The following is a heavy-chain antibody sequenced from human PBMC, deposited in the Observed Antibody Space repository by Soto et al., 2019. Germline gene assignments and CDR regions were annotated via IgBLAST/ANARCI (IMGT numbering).Heavy chain of an antibody. CDR3: ARHEPHGDLIYPLDY. V-gene: IGHV4-39*01. CDR1: GGSISSSSYY. CDR2: IYYSGST. D-gene: IGHD4-17*01. Sequence: SETLSLTCTVSGGSISSSSYYWGWLRHPPGKGLQWIGSIYYSGSTYYNPSLKSRVTISVDTSKNQFSLKLSSVTAADTAVYYCARHEPHGDLIYPLDYWGQGTLVTVSS. J-gene: IGHJ4*02.